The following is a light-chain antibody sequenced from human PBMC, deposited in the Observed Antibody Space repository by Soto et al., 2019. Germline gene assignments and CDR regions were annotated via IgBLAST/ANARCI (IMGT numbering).Light chain of an antibody. CDR2: DVS. J-gene: IGKJ1*01. CDR3: QQYDSYSGT. CDR1: QSVSGW. Sequence: DIQMTQSPSALSASVGDRVTITCRASQSVSGWLAWYQQKPGKAPKLLIYDVSSLERGVPSRFSGSGSGTEFTLTISGLHPDDFATYYCQQYDSYSGTFGPGTRVDLK. V-gene: IGKV1-5*01.